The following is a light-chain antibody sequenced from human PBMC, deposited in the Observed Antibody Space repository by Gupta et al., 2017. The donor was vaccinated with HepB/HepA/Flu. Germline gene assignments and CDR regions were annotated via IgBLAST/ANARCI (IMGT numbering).Light chain of an antibody. Sequence: QSALAQLASVSGPPGRSIPFSCTGTTSNYVSWYQQYPGKAPQILLYNVFDRPSGVSYRFSGSKAGNTTSLTISVLQEEDEANYYCRTYTFTSTLVVFGGGTHLTVL. CDR1: TSNY. V-gene: IGLV2-14*01. CDR2: NVF. CDR3: RTYTFTSTLVV. J-gene: IGLJ2*01.